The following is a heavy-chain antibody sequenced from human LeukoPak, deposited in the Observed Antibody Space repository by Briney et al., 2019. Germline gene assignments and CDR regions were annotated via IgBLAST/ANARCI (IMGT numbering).Heavy chain of an antibody. V-gene: IGHV3-23*01. J-gene: IGHJ4*02. Sequence: GGSLRLSCAASGFTFSSYAMSWVRQAPGKGLEWVSAISGSGGSTYYADSVKGRFTTSRDNSKNTLYLQMNSLRAEDTAVYYCAKAGHDYYYDSSGYSDWGQGTLVTVSS. CDR3: AKAGHDYYYDSSGYSD. CDR2: ISGSGGST. D-gene: IGHD3-22*01. CDR1: GFTFSSYA.